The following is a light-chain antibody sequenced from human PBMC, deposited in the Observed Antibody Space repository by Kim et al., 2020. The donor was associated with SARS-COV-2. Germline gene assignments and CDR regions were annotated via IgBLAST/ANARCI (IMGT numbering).Light chain of an antibody. CDR3: SSYTSSSTFYV. CDR1: SSDVGGYIY. Sequence: QSALTQPASVSGSPGQSITISCTVTSSDVGGYIYVSWYQQHPGKAPKLMIYDVSNRPSGVSNRFSGSKSGNTASLTISGLQAEDEADYYCSSYTSSSTFYVFGTGTKVTVL. J-gene: IGLJ1*01. V-gene: IGLV2-14*03. CDR2: DVS.